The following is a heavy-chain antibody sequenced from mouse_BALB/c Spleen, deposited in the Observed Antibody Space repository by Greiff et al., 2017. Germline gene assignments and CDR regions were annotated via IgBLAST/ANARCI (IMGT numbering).Heavy chain of an antibody. CDR2: INPGSGGT. CDR3: ASLRGGFAY. CDR1: GYAFTNYL. V-gene: IGHV1-54*03. J-gene: IGHJ3*01. Sequence: VQLQQSGAELVRPGTSVKVSCKASGYAFTNYLIEWVKQRPGQGLEWIGVINPGSGGTNYNEKFKGKATLTADKSSSTAYMQLSSLTSDDSAVYFCASLRGGFAYWGQGTLVTVSA.